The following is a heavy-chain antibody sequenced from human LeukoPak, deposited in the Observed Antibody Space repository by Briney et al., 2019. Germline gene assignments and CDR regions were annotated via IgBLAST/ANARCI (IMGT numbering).Heavy chain of an antibody. Sequence: SSETLSLTCAVYGGSFSGYYWSWIRQHPGKGLEWIGYIYYSGSTYYNPSLKSRVTISVDTSKNQFSLKLSSVTAADTAVYYCARLGTAGGQFDYWGQGTLVTVSS. CDR3: ARLGTAGGQFDY. D-gene: IGHD4-23*01. V-gene: IGHV4-31*11. CDR2: IYYSGST. J-gene: IGHJ4*02. CDR1: GGSFSGYY.